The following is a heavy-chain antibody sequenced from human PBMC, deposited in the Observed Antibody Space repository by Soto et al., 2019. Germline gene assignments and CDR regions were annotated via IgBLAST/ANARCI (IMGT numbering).Heavy chain of an antibody. J-gene: IGHJ4*02. D-gene: IGHD3-10*01. Sequence: GGSLRLSCAASGFTFSNAWMSWVRQAPGKGLEWVGRIKSKTDGGTTDYAAPVRGRFTISRDDSKNTLYLQMNSLKTEDSAMYYCTTHSDAYYEGSGTYKYVNDWGQGHRSIVAS. CDR2: IKSKTDGGTT. CDR3: TTHSDAYYEGSGTYKYVND. CDR1: GFTFSNAW. V-gene: IGHV3-15*01.